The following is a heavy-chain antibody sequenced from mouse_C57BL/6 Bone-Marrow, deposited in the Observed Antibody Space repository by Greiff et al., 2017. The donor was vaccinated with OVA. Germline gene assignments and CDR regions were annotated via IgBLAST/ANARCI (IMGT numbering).Heavy chain of an antibody. D-gene: IGHD2-14*01. CDR3: ARPIGRAMDY. J-gene: IGHJ4*01. CDR1: GFTFSDYG. V-gene: IGHV5-17*01. Sequence: DVKLVESGGGLVKPGGSLKLSCAASGFTFSDYGMHWVRQAPEKGLEWVAYISSGSSTIYYADTVKGRFTISRDNAKNTLFLQMTSLRSEDTAMYYCARPIGRAMDYWGQGTSVTVSS. CDR2: ISSGSSTI.